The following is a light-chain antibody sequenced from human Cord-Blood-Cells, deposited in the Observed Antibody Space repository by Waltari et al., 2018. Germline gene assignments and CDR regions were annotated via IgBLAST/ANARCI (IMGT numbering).Light chain of an antibody. J-gene: IGKJ4*01. CDR1: KSNSIY. Sequence: DIQMTQSPSSLSASVGDRVTITCRASKSNSIYLNWYQHKTGKAPKLLIYAASSLQSGVPSRFSGSGSGTDYTLTISSMQAEDVATFYCRQSYSTLPVTFGGGTKVEIK. CDR3: RQSYSTLPVT. CDR2: AAS. V-gene: IGKV1-39*01.